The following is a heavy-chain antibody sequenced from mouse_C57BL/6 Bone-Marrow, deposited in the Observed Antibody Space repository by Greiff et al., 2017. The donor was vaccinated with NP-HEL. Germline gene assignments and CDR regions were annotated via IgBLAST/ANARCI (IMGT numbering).Heavy chain of an antibody. CDR2: IRSKSNNYAT. CDR3: TVVASWYFDV. J-gene: IGHJ1*03. CDR1: GFSFNTYA. D-gene: IGHD1-1*01. Sequence: EVHLVESGGGLVQPKGSLKLSCAASGFSFNTYAMNWVRQAPGTGLEWVARIRSKSNNYATYYADSVKDRFTISRDDSESMLYLQMNNLKTEDTAMYYGTVVASWYFDVWGTGTTVTVSS. V-gene: IGHV10-1*01.